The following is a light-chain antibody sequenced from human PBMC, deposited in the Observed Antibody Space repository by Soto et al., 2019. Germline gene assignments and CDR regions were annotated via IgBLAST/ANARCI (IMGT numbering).Light chain of an antibody. J-gene: IGLJ2*01. Sequence: QSALTQPASVSGSPGQSITISCTGTSSDVGGFNSVSWYQQHPGKAPKLMIYDVVNRPSGVSNRVSGSKSGNTASLTISGLRAEDEANYYCSSYTSSTARIFGGGTKLTVL. CDR3: SSYTSSTARI. V-gene: IGLV2-14*01. CDR2: DVV. CDR1: SSDVGGFNS.